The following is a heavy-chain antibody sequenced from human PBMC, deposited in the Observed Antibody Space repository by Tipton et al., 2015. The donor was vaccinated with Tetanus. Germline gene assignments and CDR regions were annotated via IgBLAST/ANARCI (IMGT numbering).Heavy chain of an antibody. CDR3: ARVGGSPGAFDI. D-gene: IGHD3-16*01. Sequence: TLSLTCTVSGGSISSSSYYWGWIRQPPGKGLEWIGSIYYSGSTYYNPSLKSRVTISVDTSKNQFSLKLSSVTAADTAVYYCARVGGSPGAFDIWGQGTMVTVSS. V-gene: IGHV4-39*07. CDR2: IYYSGST. J-gene: IGHJ3*02. CDR1: GGSISSSSYY.